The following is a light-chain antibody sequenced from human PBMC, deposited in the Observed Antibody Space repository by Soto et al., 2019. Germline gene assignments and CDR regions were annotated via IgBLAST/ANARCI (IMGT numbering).Light chain of an antibody. CDR3: QQYKNWYT. CDR2: GAS. Sequence: EIVMTQSPVTLSVSPGERATLSCRASQSVGNSLAWYQQKPGQAPRLLFHGASTRATGIPARFSGSGSGTEFTLTISRLQSEDSAVYYCQQYKNWYTFGQGTKLEIK. V-gene: IGKV3-15*01. J-gene: IGKJ2*01. CDR1: QSVGNS.